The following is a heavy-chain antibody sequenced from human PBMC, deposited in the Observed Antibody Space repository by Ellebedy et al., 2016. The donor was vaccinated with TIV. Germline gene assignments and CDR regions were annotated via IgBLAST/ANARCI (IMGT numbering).Heavy chain of an antibody. CDR1: RYDFITFG. Sequence: AASVKVSCMASRYDFITFGIGWVRQPPGQGREWMGWISAYNGHTNYAEKLQGRVTMTTDTSTSTAHMELRDLTSGDTAVYYWTRDYIVGTTIGYWGQGTLVTVSS. J-gene: IGHJ4*02. D-gene: IGHD1-26*01. V-gene: IGHV1-18*01. CDR2: ISAYNGHT. CDR3: TRDYIVGTTIGY.